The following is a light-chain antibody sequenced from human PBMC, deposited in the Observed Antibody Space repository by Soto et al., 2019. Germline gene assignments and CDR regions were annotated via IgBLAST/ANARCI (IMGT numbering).Light chain of an antibody. CDR1: SSDVGSHNL. CDR3: CSYAGSSTYV. V-gene: IGLV2-23*02. CDR2: EVS. J-gene: IGLJ1*01. Sequence: QSALTQPASVSGSPGQSITISCTGTSSDVGSHNLVSWYQQHPGKAPKLMIYEVSKRPSGVSNRFSGSKSGNTASLTISGLQAEDEADFYCCSYAGSSTYVFGNGTKVTVL.